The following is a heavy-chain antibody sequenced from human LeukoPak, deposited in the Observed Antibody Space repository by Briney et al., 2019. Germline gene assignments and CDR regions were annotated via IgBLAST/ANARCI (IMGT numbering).Heavy chain of an antibody. J-gene: IGHJ4*02. CDR3: ARGYDSSGYYYAYYFDY. D-gene: IGHD3-22*01. CDR1: GFTFSSYG. V-gene: IGHV3-30*03. CDR2: ISYDGSNK. Sequence: PGRSLRLSCAASGFTFSSYGMHWVRQAPGKGLEWVAVISYDGSNKYYADSVKGRFTISRDNSKNTLYLQMNSLRAEDTAVYYCARGYDSSGYYYAYYFDYWGQGTLVTVSS.